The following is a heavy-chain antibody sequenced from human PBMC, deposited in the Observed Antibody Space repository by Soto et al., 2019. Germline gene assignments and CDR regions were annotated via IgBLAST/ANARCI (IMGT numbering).Heavy chain of an antibody. CDR2: IRSKANNYAT. CDR1: GVTFSGSA. D-gene: IGHD3-3*01. Sequence: EVQLVESGGGLVQPGGSLKLSCAASGVTFSGSAMDWVRQASGKGLVWVGRIRSKANNYATIYVVSVKGRFTISRDDSMNTAHLPMNSLKTADTAVYYCARGGYDLWNGHTKGLAYWGPGTVVTVSS. J-gene: IGHJ4*02. V-gene: IGHV3-73*02. CDR3: ARGGYDLWNGHTKGLAY.